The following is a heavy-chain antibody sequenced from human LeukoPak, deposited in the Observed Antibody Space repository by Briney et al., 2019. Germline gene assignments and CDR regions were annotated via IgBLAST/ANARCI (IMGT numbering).Heavy chain of an antibody. CDR1: GGSISSSSYY. D-gene: IGHD3-22*01. CDR2: IYYSGST. J-gene: IGHJ4*02. Sequence: SETLSLTSTVSGGSISSSSYYWGWSRQPPGKGLEWSGSIYYSGSTYYNPSLKSRVTISVDTSENQFSLKLSSVTAADTAVYYCAREPYDSSGYPDYWGQGTLVTVSS. V-gene: IGHV4-39*07. CDR3: AREPYDSSGYPDY.